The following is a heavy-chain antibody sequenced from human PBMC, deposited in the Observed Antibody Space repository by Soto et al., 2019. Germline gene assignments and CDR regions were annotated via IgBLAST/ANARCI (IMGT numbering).Heavy chain of an antibody. Sequence: EVQLLESGGDLVQPGGSLRLSCVGSGFSFDNYGMSWVRQAPGKGLEWVSAIKSDGSSTYYAASVKDRFTISRDNSKHTLYLQLNSLRAEDTAVYYCAQLGLMTFSHKHYFNHWGRGTLVTVSS. V-gene: IGHV3-23*01. CDR1: GFSFDNYG. CDR3: AQLGLMTFSHKHYFNH. J-gene: IGHJ4*02. CDR2: IKSDGSST. D-gene: IGHD3-16*01.